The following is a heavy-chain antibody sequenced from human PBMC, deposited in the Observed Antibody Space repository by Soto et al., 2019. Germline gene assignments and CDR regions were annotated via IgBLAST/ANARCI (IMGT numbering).Heavy chain of an antibody. CDR3: ARDKFTVRKRGYSYGRFDY. V-gene: IGHV1-69*13. J-gene: IGHJ4*02. D-gene: IGHD5-18*01. CDR1: GGTFSSYA. Sequence: GASVKVSCKASGGTFSSYAISWVRQAPGQGLEWMGGIIPIFGTANYAQKFQGRVTITADESTSTAYMELSSLRSEDTAVYYCARDKFTVRKRGYSYGRFDYWGQGTLVTVSS. CDR2: IIPIFGTA.